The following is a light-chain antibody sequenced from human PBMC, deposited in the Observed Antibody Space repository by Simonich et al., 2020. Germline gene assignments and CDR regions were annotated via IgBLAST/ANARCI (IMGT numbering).Light chain of an antibody. Sequence: QSALTQPPSASGSPGQSVTISCTGTSSDVGGYNYVSWYQQHPGKAPKLMIYEVSKRPSWVSNRFSGSKSGNTASLTISGLQAEDEADYYCSSYTSSSTLVFGGGTKLTVL. J-gene: IGLJ3*02. CDR3: SSYTSSSTLV. CDR2: EVS. CDR1: SSDVGGYNY. V-gene: IGLV2-14*01.